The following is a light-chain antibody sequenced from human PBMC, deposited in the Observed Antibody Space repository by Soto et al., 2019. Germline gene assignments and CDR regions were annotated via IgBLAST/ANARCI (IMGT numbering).Light chain of an antibody. Sequence: EIVLTQSPGTLSLSPGERATLSCRASQSVSSNYLAWYQQKPGQAPRVLIYVASSRATGIPDRFSGSGSGTDFTLTISRLEPEDFAVYYCQQYGSSPITFGQGTRPEIK. J-gene: IGKJ5*01. CDR1: QSVSSNY. CDR3: QQYGSSPIT. CDR2: VAS. V-gene: IGKV3-20*01.